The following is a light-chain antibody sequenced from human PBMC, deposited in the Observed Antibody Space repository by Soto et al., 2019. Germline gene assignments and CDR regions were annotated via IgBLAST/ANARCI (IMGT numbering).Light chain of an antibody. CDR2: HVS. J-gene: IGLJ1*01. V-gene: IGLV2-14*01. CDR1: SSDVGGYNY. CDR3: SSYTSTSTYV. Sequence: QSALTQPASVSGSPGQSITISCTGTSSDVGGYNYVSWYQQYPGKAPKLMIYHVSNRPSGVSNRFSGSKSGNSASLTISALQAEDEADYYCSSYTSTSTYVFGAGTKVTVL.